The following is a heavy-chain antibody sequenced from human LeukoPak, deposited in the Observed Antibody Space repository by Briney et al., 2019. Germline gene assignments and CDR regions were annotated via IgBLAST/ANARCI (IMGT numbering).Heavy chain of an antibody. CDR3: ARQGGYSSAWNPFDY. V-gene: IGHV4-39*01. CDR1: GGSISSSSFH. Sequence: SETLSLTCTVSGGSISSSSFHWGWIRQPPGKGLEWIGSIYYSGSTYYNPSLKSRVTISVDTSKKRFSLNLSSVTAADAAVYYCARQGGYSSAWNPFDYWGQGTQVTVSS. CDR2: IYYSGST. D-gene: IGHD6-19*01. J-gene: IGHJ4*02.